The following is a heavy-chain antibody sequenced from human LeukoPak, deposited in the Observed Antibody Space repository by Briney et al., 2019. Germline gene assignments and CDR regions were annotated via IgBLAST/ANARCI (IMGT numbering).Heavy chain of an antibody. J-gene: IGHJ5*02. CDR1: GYTFTSYY. Sequence: ASVKVSCTASGYTFTSYYMHWVRQAPGQGLEWMGIINPSGGSTSYAQKFQGRVTMTRDMSTSTVYMELSSLRSEDTAVYYCARDRRITIFGVVSNWFDPWGQGTLVTVSS. V-gene: IGHV1-46*01. D-gene: IGHD3-3*01. CDR3: ARDRRITIFGVVSNWFDP. CDR2: INPSGGST.